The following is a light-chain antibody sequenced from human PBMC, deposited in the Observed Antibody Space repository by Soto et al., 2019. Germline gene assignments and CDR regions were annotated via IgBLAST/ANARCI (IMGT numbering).Light chain of an antibody. CDR2: DAS. J-gene: IGKJ2*01. CDR1: QAISKY. V-gene: IGKV1-33*01. CDR3: QQYNNLPYT. Sequence: DIQMTQSPSSLSASLGDRVTITCQASQAISKYLHWYHQRPGKAPILVIYDASNLEAGAPSRFSGGGSGTSFTFTISSLQPEDIGTYFCQQYNNLPYTFGHGTKLDIK.